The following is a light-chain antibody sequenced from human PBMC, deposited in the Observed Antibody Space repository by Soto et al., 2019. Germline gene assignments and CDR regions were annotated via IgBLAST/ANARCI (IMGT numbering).Light chain of an antibody. J-gene: IGKJ1*01. CDR1: QSVGKNF. CDR2: AAS. V-gene: IGKV3-20*01. Sequence: EIVLTQSPGTLSFSPGERATLSCRASQSVGKNFLAWYQQKPGQAPTFLIYAASRRATGIPDRFSGSGSGTDFTLTISRLEPEDFAMYYCQQYAESPRTFGQGTKVELK. CDR3: QQYAESPRT.